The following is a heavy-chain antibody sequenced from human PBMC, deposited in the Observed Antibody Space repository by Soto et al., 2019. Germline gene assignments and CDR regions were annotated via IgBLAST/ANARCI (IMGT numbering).Heavy chain of an antibody. CDR1: GFSLTTRGGG. D-gene: IGHD7-27*01. CDR3: ARRPNWGMDGLGV. V-gene: IGHV2-5*01. CDR2: IYGNDDK. Sequence: QITLKESGPTLVQPTQTLTLTCTFSGFSLTTRGGGVVWIRQPPGKALEWLALIYGNDDKRYSPSLKNRLTITKDTSKSQVVLTMTNIDPVDTATYYCARRPNWGMDGLGVWGQATTVTVSS. J-gene: IGHJ6*02.